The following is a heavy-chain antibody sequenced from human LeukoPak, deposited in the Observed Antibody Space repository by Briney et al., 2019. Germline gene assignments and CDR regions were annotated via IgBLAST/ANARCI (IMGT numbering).Heavy chain of an antibody. D-gene: IGHD5-12*01. Sequence: GGSLRLSCAASGFTFSSYEMNWVRQAPGKGLEWVPYISSSGSTIYYADSVKGRFTISRDNAKNSLYLQMNSLRAEDTAVYYCARVYSGWYYFDYWGQGTLVTVSS. CDR2: ISSSGSTI. J-gene: IGHJ4*02. CDR3: ARVYSGWYYFDY. CDR1: GFTFSSYE. V-gene: IGHV3-48*03.